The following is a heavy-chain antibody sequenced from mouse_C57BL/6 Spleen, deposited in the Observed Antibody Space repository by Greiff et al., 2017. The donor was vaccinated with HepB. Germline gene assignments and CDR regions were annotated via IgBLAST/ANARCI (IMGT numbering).Heavy chain of an antibody. J-gene: IGHJ1*03. CDR2: IYPRDGST. CDR3: AREGIYYGYDGYFDV. D-gene: IGHD2-2*01. V-gene: IGHV1-78*01. Sequence: QVHVKQSDAELVKPGASVKISCKVSGYTFTDHTIHWMKQRPEQGLEWIGYIYPRDGSTKYNEKFKGKATLTADKSSSTAYMQLNSLTSEDSAVYFCAREGIYYGYDGYFDVWGTGTTVTVSS. CDR1: GYTFTDHT.